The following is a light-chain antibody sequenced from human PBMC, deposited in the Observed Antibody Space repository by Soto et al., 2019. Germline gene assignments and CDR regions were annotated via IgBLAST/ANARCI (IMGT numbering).Light chain of an antibody. CDR3: SSYAPSDVV. CDR1: PSDVGGSNS. Sequence: QSVLTQPPSASGSPGQSVTISCTGTPSDVGGSNSVSWYQQHPGKAPNLIIYDVNKRPSGVPDRFSGSKSGNTASLTGAGLQAADEAYYFCSSYAPSDVVFGGGTKLTVL. J-gene: IGLJ2*01. V-gene: IGLV2-8*01. CDR2: DVN.